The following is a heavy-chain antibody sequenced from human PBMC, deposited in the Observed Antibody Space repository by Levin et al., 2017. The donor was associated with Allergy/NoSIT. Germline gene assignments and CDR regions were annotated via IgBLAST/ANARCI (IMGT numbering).Heavy chain of an antibody. V-gene: IGHV3-23*01. J-gene: IGHJ4*02. D-gene: IGHD1-1*01. Sequence: GESLKISCAASGFTFSNYAMTWVRQAPGKGLEWVSGISGSGSTTYYADSVKGRFTISRDNSKNMVYLQMNSLRAEDTAVYYCAKELAGWNDYIDSWGQGTLVTVSS. CDR2: ISGSGSTT. CDR1: GFTFSNYA. CDR3: AKELAGWNDYIDS.